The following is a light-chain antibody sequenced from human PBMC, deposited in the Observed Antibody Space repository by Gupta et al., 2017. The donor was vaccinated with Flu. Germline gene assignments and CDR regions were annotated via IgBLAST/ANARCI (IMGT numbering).Light chain of an antibody. CDR1: QSVSSSY. CDR3: QQYGGSPET. Sequence: ERVLTQSPGTLSLSPGERATLSCRASQSVSSSYVAWYQQKPGQAPRLLIYGASSRATGIPDRFSGSGSGTDFTLTISRLEPEDFAVYYCQQYGGSPETFGQGTKVEFK. J-gene: IGKJ1*01. V-gene: IGKV3-20*01. CDR2: GAS.